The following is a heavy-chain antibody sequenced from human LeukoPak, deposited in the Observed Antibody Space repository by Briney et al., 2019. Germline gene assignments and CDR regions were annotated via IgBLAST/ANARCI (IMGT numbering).Heavy chain of an antibody. Sequence: GRSLRPSSSPTALTFSSYAVHSARQAPGNGLGWEAVISYEGSNKYYADTVKCRFTISENNSKNQLYLQMNGRGAEDTAVYYCARDFVAARRYYYYAMDVWGEGATVTVSS. D-gene: IGHD6-6*01. J-gene: IGHJ6*04. V-gene: IGHV3-30-3*01. CDR3: ARDFVAARRYYYYAMDV. CDR1: ALTFSSYA. CDR2: ISYEGSNK.